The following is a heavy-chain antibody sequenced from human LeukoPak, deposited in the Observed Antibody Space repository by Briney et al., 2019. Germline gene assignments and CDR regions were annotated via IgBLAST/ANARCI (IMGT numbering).Heavy chain of an antibody. J-gene: IGHJ4*01. CDR1: GFTFTGYW. CDR2: IRQDGSEK. V-gene: IGHV3-7*01. Sequence: PGGSLRLSCEVSGFTFTGYWMNWVRQAPGKGPEWVASIRQDGSEKTYVDSVKGRFTISSDNTKNSLSLQLNGLRAEDTAVYYCARDGTAAGLYFDLWGQGTLVTVSS. D-gene: IGHD6-13*01. CDR3: ARDGTAAGLYFDL.